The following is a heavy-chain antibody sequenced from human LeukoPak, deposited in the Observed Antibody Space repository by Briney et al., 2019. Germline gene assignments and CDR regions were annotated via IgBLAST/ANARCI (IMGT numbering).Heavy chain of an antibody. CDR2: TYYRSKWYN. D-gene: IGHD5-12*01. CDR3: ASGIATPKGAEYFQH. CDR1: GDSVSSNSSS. V-gene: IGHV6-1*01. J-gene: IGHJ1*01. Sequence: SQTLSLTCAISGDSVSSNSSSWNWIRQSPSRGLEWLGRTYYRSKWYNDYAVSVKSRITINPDTSKNQFSLQLNSVTPEDTAVYYCASGIATPKGAEYFQHWGQGTLVTVSS.